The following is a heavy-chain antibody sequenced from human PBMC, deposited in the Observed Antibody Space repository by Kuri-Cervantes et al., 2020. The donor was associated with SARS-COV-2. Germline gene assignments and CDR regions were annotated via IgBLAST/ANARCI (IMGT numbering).Heavy chain of an antibody. J-gene: IGHJ4*02. CDR1: ETTFPNYD. V-gene: IGHV1-8*01. Sequence: ASVKVSCKTPETTFPNYDINWVRQATGRGLEWMGMVKTNSGNTLYAQIFQGRVTMTGDTSTTTAYMELSSLTSEDTAIYYCYCAPKEGFDSWGQGTLVTVSS. CDR2: VKTNSGNT. CDR3: YCAPKEGFDS. D-gene: IGHD2-21*01.